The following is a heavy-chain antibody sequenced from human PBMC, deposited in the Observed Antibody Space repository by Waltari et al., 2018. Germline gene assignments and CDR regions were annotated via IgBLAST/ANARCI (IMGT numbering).Heavy chain of an antibody. V-gene: IGHV2-5*02. CDR1: GFSSSTSDVG. CDR2: IYWDDDK. CDR3: ARSLYSYGNNFDY. Sequence: QTPLKEPAPSLVRSTQNPPVTCPFSGFSSSTSDVGVGWIRQPPGDALEWLALIYWDDDKRYTPSLKNRLTITKDTSKNQVVLTMTNMDPVDTATYYCARSLYSYGNNFDYWGQGTLVTVSS. J-gene: IGHJ4*02. D-gene: IGHD5-18*01.